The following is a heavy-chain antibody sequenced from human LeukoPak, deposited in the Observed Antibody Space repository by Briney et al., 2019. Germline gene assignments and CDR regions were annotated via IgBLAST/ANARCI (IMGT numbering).Heavy chain of an antibody. CDR2: ISTSSSYI. Sequence: GRSLRPSCAASGFIVSNYRMNWVRQAPGKGLEWVSSISTSSSYIYYADSVKGRFTISRDNAKNSLYLQMNSLRAEDTAVYYCARQPTADSAFDIWGQGTLVTVSS. D-gene: IGHD3-3*01. J-gene: IGHJ3*02. CDR3: ARQPTADSAFDI. V-gene: IGHV3-21*06. CDR1: GFIVSNYR.